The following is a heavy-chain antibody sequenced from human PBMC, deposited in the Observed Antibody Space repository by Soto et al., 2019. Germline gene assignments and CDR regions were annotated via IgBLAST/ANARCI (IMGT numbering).Heavy chain of an antibody. Sequence: SETLSLTCTVSGGSISSSSYYWGWIRQPPGKGLEWIGSIYYSGSTYYNPSLKSRVTISVDTSKNQFSLKLSSVTAADTAVYYCARGRKLFRIYYGMDVWGQGTTVTVSS. V-gene: IGHV4-39*07. CDR3: ARGRKLFRIYYGMDV. CDR2: IYYSGST. D-gene: IGHD2-15*01. CDR1: GGSISSSSYY. J-gene: IGHJ6*02.